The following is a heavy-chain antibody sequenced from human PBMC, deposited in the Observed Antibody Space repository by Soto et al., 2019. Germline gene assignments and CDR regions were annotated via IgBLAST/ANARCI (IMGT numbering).Heavy chain of an antibody. CDR3: TRDPRNYYDSIGSANWFDP. V-gene: IGHV3-73*02. CDR1: GFTFSGSA. J-gene: IGHJ5*02. D-gene: IGHD3-22*01. Sequence: EVQLVESGGGLVQPGGSLKLSCAASGFTFSGSAMHWVRQASGKGLEWVGRIRTKSNSYATAYAASVKGRFTISRDDSKDTAYLQMNSLKTKDTAVYYCTRDPRNYYDSIGSANWFDPWGQGTLVTVSS. CDR2: IRTKSNSYAT.